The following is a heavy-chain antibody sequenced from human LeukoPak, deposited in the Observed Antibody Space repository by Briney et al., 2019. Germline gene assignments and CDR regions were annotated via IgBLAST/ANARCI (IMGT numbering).Heavy chain of an antibody. CDR1: GGTFSSYA. V-gene: IGHV1-69*04. CDR2: IIPILGIA. D-gene: IGHD2-15*01. CDR3: ARAPEGSQYDY. Sequence: SVKDSCKASGGTFSSYAISWVRQAPGQGLEWMGRIIPILGIANYAQKFQGRVTITADKSTSTAYMELSSLRSEDTAVYYCARAPEGSQYDYWGQGTLVTVSS. J-gene: IGHJ4*02.